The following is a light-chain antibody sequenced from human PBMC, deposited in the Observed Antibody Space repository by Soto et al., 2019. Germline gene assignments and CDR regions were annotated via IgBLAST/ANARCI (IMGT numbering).Light chain of an antibody. J-gene: IGKJ4*01. Sequence: EVVVTQSPGTLSLSPGERATLSCRASQSFGGSFLAWYQQKPGQTPRLLIYGASTRAAGIPDRFSGSGSGTDFSLVISRLEPEDFAVYYCQQYGNSITFGGGTKVEI. CDR1: QSFGGSF. V-gene: IGKV3-20*01. CDR3: QQYGNSIT. CDR2: GAS.